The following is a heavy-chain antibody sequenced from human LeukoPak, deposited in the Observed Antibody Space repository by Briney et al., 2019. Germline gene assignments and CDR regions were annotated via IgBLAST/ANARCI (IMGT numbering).Heavy chain of an antibody. CDR2: IYYSGST. D-gene: IGHD2-15*01. Sequence: SETLSLTCTVSGGSISSGGYYWSWIRQHPGKGLEWIGYIYYSGSTYYNPSLKSRVTISVDTSKNQFSLKLSSVTAADTAVYYCARFLKVVVVATDAFDIWGQGTMVTVSS. CDR3: ARFLKVVVVATDAFDI. CDR1: GGSISSGGYY. J-gene: IGHJ3*02. V-gene: IGHV4-31*03.